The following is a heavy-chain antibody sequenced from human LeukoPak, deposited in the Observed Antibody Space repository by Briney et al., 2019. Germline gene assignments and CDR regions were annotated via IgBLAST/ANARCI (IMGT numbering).Heavy chain of an antibody. D-gene: IGHD2-2*01. CDR2: ISSSSSYI. CDR1: GFTFSSYS. V-gene: IGHV3-21*01. Sequence: GGSLRLSCAASGFTFSSYSMNWVRQAPGKGLEWVSSISSSSSYIYYADSVKGRFTISRDNAKNSLYLQMNSLRAEDTAVYYCARCDIVVVPAIDYWGQGTLVTVSS. J-gene: IGHJ4*02. CDR3: ARCDIVVVPAIDY.